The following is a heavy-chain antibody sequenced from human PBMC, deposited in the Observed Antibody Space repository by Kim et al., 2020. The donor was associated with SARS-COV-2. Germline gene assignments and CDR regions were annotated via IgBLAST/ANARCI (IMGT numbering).Heavy chain of an antibody. D-gene: IGHD3-10*01. CDR2: IYPGDSDT. Sequence: GESLKISCKGSGYSFTSYWIGWVRQMPGKGLEWMGIIYPGDSDTRYSPSFQGQVTISADKSISTAYLQWSSLKASDTAMYYCARHYLGITMVRENYGMDVWGQGTTVTVSS. V-gene: IGHV5-51*01. CDR3: ARHYLGITMVRENYGMDV. CDR1: GYSFTSYW. J-gene: IGHJ6*02.